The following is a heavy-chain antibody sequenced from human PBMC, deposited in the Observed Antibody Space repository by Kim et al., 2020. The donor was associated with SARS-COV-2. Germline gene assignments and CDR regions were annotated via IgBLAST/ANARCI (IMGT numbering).Heavy chain of an antibody. J-gene: IGHJ4*02. CDR1: GGSFSGYY. CDR2: INHSGST. V-gene: IGHV4-34*01. D-gene: IGHD3-22*01. CDR3: AGGPWYYYDSSGYSIPPDY. Sequence: SETLSLTCAVYGGSFSGYYWSWIRQPPGKGLEWIGEINHSGSTNYNPSLKSRVTISVDTSKTQFSLKLSSVTAADTAVYYCAGGPWYYYDSSGYSIPPDYWGQGTLVTVSS.